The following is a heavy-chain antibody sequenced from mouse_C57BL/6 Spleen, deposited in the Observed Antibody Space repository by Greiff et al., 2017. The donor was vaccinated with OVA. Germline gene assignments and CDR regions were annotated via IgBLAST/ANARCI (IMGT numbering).Heavy chain of an antibody. CDR1: GFTFSSYA. D-gene: IGHD2-14*01. CDR2: ISSGGDYI. V-gene: IGHV5-9-1*02. Sequence: EVHLVESGEGLVKPGGSLKLSCAASGFTFSSYAMSWVRQTPEKRLEWVAYISSGGDYIYYADTVKGRFTISRDNARNTLYLQMSSLKSEDTAMYYCTRGEGYDYAMDYWGQGTSVTVSS. J-gene: IGHJ4*01. CDR3: TRGEGYDYAMDY.